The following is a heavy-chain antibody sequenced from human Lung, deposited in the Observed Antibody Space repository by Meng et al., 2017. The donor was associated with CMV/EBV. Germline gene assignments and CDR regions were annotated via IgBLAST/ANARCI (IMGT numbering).Heavy chain of an antibody. V-gene: IGHV4-39*01. CDR1: GGSISSSSYY. J-gene: IGHJ6*02. Sequence: GSXRLXCTVSGGSISSSSYYWGWIRQPPGKGLEWIGSIYYSGSTYYNPSLKSRVTISVDTSKNQFSLKLSSVTAADTAVYYCARHFGEWQQPYYYYYGMDVWXQGTTVTVSS. D-gene: IGHD3-16*01. CDR2: IYYSGST. CDR3: ARHFGEWQQPYYYYYGMDV.